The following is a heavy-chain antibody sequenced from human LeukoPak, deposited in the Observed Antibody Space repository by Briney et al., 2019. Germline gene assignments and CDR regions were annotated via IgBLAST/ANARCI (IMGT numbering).Heavy chain of an antibody. CDR1: GGSFSNYY. D-gene: IGHD4-17*01. V-gene: IGHV4-34*01. J-gene: IGHJ4*02. CDR3: ARQDYGEVD. CDR2: INHSGST. Sequence: SETLSLTCAVYGGSFSNYYWTWIRQPPGKGLEWIGEINHSGSTNYNPSLKSRVTMSIDTSKNQFSLKLSSVTAADTAIYYCARQDYGEVDWGQGTLVTVSS.